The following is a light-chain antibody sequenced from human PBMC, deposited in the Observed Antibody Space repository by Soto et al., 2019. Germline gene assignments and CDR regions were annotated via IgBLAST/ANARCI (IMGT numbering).Light chain of an antibody. CDR2: AAS. CDR3: QQTFSAPSIT. Sequence: DIPLTQSPSSLSASVGDRVTITCRAGQTISDYLNWYQQKPGTAPKLLIYAASTLQSGVPSRFSGSRSGTDFTLTISSLHPEVVATYYCQQTFSAPSITFGQGTRLEIK. V-gene: IGKV1-39*01. CDR1: QTISDY. J-gene: IGKJ5*01.